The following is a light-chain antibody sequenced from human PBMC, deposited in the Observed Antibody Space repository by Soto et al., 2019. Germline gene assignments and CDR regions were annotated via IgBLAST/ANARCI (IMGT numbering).Light chain of an antibody. V-gene: IGKV3-15*01. Sequence: IVMPQSPATLSVSPGERATLSCRASQSVSSNLAWYQQKPGQAPRPLIYGASTRATGIPARFSGSGSGTEFTLTISSLQSEDFAVYYCQQYNNWPITFGQGTRLEIK. CDR3: QQYNNWPIT. CDR2: GAS. CDR1: QSVSSN. J-gene: IGKJ5*01.